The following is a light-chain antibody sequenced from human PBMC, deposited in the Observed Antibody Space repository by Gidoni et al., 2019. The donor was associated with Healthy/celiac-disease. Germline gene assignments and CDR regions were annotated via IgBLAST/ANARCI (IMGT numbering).Light chain of an antibody. CDR2: DAS. CDR1: QSVSSY. J-gene: IGKJ2*01. CDR3: QQRSNWPT. Sequence: EIVLTQPPATLSLSPGERATLSCRASQSVSSYLAWYQQKPGQAPSLLIYDASNRAPGIPARFSGSGSGTDFTLTISSLEPEDFAVYYCQQRSNWPTFGQGTKLEIK. V-gene: IGKV3-11*01.